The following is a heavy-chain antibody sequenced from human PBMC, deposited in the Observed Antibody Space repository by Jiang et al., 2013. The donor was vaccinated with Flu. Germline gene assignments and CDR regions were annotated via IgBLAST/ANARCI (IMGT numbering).Heavy chain of an antibody. CDR3: ARDMGYYYYYMDV. J-gene: IGHJ6*03. D-gene: IGHD3-16*01. CDR2: ITSDSTDI. V-gene: IGHV3-9*01. Sequence: PGGSLRLSCAASGFTFDDYGMFWVRQGPGKGLEWVSGITSDSTDIGYADSVKGRFTISRDSAKKSLYLEMNSLRVEDTALYFCARDMGYYYYYMDVWGKGTTVTVSS. CDR1: GFTFDDYG.